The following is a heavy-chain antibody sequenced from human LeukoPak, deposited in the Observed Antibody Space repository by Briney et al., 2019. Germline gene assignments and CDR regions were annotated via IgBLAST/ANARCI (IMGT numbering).Heavy chain of an antibody. D-gene: IGHD3-22*01. V-gene: IGHV3-23*01. J-gene: IGHJ4*02. CDR1: GFTFSSYA. Sequence: GGSLRLSCAASGFTFSSYAMSWVRQAPGKGLEWVSAISGSGGSTYYADSVKGRFTISRDNSKNALYLQMNSLRAEDTAVYYCAKDLDLSYYDSSATDYWGQGTLVTVSS. CDR2: ISGSGGST. CDR3: AKDLDLSYYDSSATDY.